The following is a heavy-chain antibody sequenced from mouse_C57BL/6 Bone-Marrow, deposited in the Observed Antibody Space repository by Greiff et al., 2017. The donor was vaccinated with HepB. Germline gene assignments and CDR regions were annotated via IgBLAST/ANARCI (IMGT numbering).Heavy chain of an antibody. CDR2: IYPGDGDT. Sequence: QVQLKQSGPELVKPGASVKISCKASGYAFSSSWMNWVKQRPGKGLEWIGRIYPGDGDTNYNGKFKDKATLTADKSSSTAYMQLSSLTSEDSAVYFCARGRPFYYAMDYWGQGTSVTVSS. V-gene: IGHV1-82*01. CDR1: GYAFSSSW. J-gene: IGHJ4*01. CDR3: ARGRPFYYAMDY.